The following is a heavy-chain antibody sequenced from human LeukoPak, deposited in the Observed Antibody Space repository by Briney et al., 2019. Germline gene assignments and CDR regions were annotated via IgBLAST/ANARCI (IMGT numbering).Heavy chain of an antibody. CDR3: ARDNSVGDNAWWFDP. J-gene: IGHJ5*02. Sequence: ASVKVSCKASGYTFTSYDINWVRQATGQGLEWMGWMNPNSGNTGYAQKFQGRVTITRNTSISTAYMELSSLRSEDTAIYYCARDNSVGDNAWWFDPWGQGTLVTVSS. CDR1: GYTFTSYD. V-gene: IGHV1-8*03. D-gene: IGHD1-26*01. CDR2: MNPNSGNT.